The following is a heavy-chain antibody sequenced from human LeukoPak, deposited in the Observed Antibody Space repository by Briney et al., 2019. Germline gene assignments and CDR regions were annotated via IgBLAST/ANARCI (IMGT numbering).Heavy chain of an antibody. Sequence: GGSLRLSCAASGFTFSSHWMSWVRQAPGKGLEWVANIKQDGSEKYYVDSVKGRFTISRDNTKNSLYLQMNSLRAEDTAVYYCARDRLTAFWSGDSWDYWGQGTLVTVSS. CDR2: IKQDGSEK. D-gene: IGHD3-3*01. J-gene: IGHJ4*02. V-gene: IGHV3-7*01. CDR1: GFTFSSHW. CDR3: ARDRLTAFWSGDSWDY.